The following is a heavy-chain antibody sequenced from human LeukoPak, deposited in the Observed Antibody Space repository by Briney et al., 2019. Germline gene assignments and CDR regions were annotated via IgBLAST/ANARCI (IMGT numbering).Heavy chain of an antibody. J-gene: IGHJ4*02. D-gene: IGHD2-15*01. CDR3: ARGYCSGGSCYSFDY. CDR2: IYYSGST. CDR1: GGSISSGGYY. Sequence: PSQTLSLTCTVSGGSISSGGYYWSWIRQHPGKGLEWIGYIYYSGSTYYNPSLKSRVTISVDTSKNQFSLKLSSVTAADTAVYYCARGYCSGGSCYSFDYWGQGTLVTVSS. V-gene: IGHV4-31*03.